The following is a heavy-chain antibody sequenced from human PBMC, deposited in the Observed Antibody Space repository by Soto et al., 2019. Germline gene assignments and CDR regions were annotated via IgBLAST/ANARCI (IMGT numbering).Heavy chain of an antibody. CDR1: GYTFTRSG. D-gene: IGHD5-12*01. CDR3: AREGVAPYYYYGMDV. V-gene: IGHV1-18*01. CDR2: ISTYNGDT. J-gene: IGHJ6*02. Sequence: QVQLVQSGAEVKKPGASVKVSCKASGYTFTRSGISWVRQAPGQGLEWMGWISTYNGDTNYAQTFQGRVTMTTDKSTSPVHMEVRSLRSDDTAVYYCAREGVAPYYYYGMDVWGQGTPVTVSS.